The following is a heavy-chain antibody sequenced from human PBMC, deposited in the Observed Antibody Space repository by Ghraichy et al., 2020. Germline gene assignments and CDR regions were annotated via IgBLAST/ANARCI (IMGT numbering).Heavy chain of an antibody. D-gene: IGHD3-9*01. Sequence: ASVKVSCKASGYTFTSYDINWVRQATGQGLEWMGWMNPNSGNTGYAQKFQGRVTMTRNTSISTAYMELSSLRSEDTAVYYCARGPKRGPFLTFWGQGTLVTVSS. CDR2: MNPNSGNT. J-gene: IGHJ4*02. CDR3: ARGPKRGPFLTF. CDR1: GYTFTSYD. V-gene: IGHV1-8*01.